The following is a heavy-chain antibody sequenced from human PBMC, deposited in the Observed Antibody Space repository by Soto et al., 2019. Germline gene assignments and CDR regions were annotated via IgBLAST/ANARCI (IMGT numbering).Heavy chain of an antibody. J-gene: IGHJ6*02. V-gene: IGHV6-1*01. CDR3: ARDRESSSDYYYYGMDV. Sequence: SQTLSLTCAISGDSVSSNSAASNWIRQSPSRGLEWLGRTYYRSKWYNDYAVSVKSRITINPGTSKNQFSLPLNSVTPEDTAVYYCARDRESSSDYYYYGMDVWGQGTTVTVS. CDR1: GDSVSSNSAA. D-gene: IGHD6-13*01. CDR2: TYYRSKWYN.